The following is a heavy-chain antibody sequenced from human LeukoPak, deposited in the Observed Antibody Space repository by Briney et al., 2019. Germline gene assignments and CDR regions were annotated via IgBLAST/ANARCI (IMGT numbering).Heavy chain of an antibody. D-gene: IGHD6-6*01. CDR1: GGSISSYY. CDR3: ARVGQLAQYYYYYYYMDV. J-gene: IGHJ6*03. V-gene: IGHV4-59*01. Sequence: SETLSLTCTVSGGSISSYYWSWIRQPPGKGLEWIGYIYYSGSTNYNPSLKSRVTISVDTSKNQFSLKLSSVTAADTAVYYCARVGQLAQYYYYYYYMDVWGKGTTVTVSS. CDR2: IYYSGST.